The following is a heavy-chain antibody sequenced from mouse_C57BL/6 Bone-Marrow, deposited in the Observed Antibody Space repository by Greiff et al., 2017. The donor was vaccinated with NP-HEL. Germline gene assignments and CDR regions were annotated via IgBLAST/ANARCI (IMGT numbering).Heavy chain of an antibody. CDR2: IDPSDRYT. D-gene: IGHD1-1*01. J-gene: IGHJ3*01. CDR1: GYTFTTYW. Sequence: QVQLQQPGAELVKPGASVKLSCKASGYTFTTYWMQWVKQRPGQGLEWIGEIDPSDRYTNYNQKFKGKATLTVATSSSTANMQLSSLTSEDSAVYYCARKAYYGRSYEFAYWGQGTLVTVSA. V-gene: IGHV1-50*01. CDR3: ARKAYYGRSYEFAY.